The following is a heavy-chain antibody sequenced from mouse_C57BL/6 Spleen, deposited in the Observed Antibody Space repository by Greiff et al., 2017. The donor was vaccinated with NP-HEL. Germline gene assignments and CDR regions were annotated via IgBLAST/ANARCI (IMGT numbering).Heavy chain of an antibody. Sequence: VQLQQPGAELVKPGASVKMSCKASGYTFTSYWMHWVKQRPGQGLEWIGEIDPSDSYTNYNQKFKGKSTLTVDKSSSTAYMQLSSLTSEDSAVYYCARLGAMDYWGQGTSVTVSS. V-gene: IGHV1-69*01. J-gene: IGHJ4*01. CDR3: ARLGAMDY. CDR2: IDPSDSYT. CDR1: GYTFTSYW.